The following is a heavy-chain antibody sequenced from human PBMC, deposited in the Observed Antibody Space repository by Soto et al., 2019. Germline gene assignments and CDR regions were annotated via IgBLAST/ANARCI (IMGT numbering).Heavy chain of an antibody. CDR1: GGTSSNFV. V-gene: IGHV1-69*06. D-gene: IGHD3-3*01. J-gene: IGHJ6*02. Sequence: QMRLVQSGAEVKNSGSSVKVSCKASGGTSSNFVITWVRQVPGQGLEWLGGILPMFGAVKYAQKFQDRLTITADRSQNTASMELGSLRSEDTAVYYCARPKRSGYDRGDSYYHTMDVWGHGTTVTVS. CDR2: ILPMFGAV. CDR3: ARPKRSGYDRGDSYYHTMDV.